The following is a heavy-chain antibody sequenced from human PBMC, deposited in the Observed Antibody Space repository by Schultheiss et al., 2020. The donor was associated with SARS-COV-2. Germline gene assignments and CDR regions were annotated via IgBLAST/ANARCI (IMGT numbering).Heavy chain of an antibody. CDR1: GGSFSGYY. D-gene: IGHD3-10*01. Sequence: SETLSLTCAVYGGSFSGYYWSWIRQPPGKGLEWIGYIYYSGSTNYNPSLKSRVTISVDTSKNQFSLKLSSVTAADTAVYYCARVGELSFALDYWGQGALVTVSS. CDR3: ARVGELSFALDY. CDR2: IYYSGST. J-gene: IGHJ4*02. V-gene: IGHV4-59*01.